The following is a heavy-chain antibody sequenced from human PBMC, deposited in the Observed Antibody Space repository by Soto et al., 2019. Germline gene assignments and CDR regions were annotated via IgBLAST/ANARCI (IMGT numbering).Heavy chain of an antibody. J-gene: IGHJ3*02. Sequence: SETLSLTCAVSGYSISSGYYWGWIRQPPGKGLEWIGSIYHSGSTYYNPSLKSRVTISVDTSKNQFSLKLSSVTAADTAVYYCARSFRLPSATYDAFDIWGQGTMVTVS. CDR2: IYHSGST. CDR1: GYSISSGYY. V-gene: IGHV4-38-2*01. CDR3: ARSFRLPSATYDAFDI. D-gene: IGHD3-16*01.